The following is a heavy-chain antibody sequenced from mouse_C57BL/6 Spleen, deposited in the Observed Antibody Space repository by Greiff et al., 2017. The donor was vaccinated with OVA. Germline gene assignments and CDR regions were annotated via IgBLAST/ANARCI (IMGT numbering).Heavy chain of an antibody. CDR2: IDPETGGT. CDR3: TRFMTTVVARYFDV. J-gene: IGHJ1*03. V-gene: IGHV1-15*01. D-gene: IGHD1-1*01. CDR1: GYTFTDYE. Sequence: QVQLQQSGAELVRPGASVTLSCKASGYTFTDYEMHWVKQTPVHGLEWIGAIDPETGGTAYNQKFKGKAILTADKSSSTAYMELRSLTSEDSAVYYCTRFMTTVVARYFDVWGTGTTVTVSS.